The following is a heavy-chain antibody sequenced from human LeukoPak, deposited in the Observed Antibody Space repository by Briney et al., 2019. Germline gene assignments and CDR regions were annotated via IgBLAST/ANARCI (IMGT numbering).Heavy chain of an antibody. V-gene: IGHV4-39*01. CDR1: GGSISSDNYY. J-gene: IGHJ4*02. D-gene: IGHD2-15*01. CDR3: ARFTYCSGGSCLSFDY. CDR2: FDYSGST. Sequence: SETLSLTCTVPGGSISSDNYYWGWIRQAPGEGLEWLGCFDYSGSTYYNPSLQSRVTISVDTSKNQFSLKLSSVTAADTAVFYCARFTYCSGGSCLSFDYWGQGTLVTVSS.